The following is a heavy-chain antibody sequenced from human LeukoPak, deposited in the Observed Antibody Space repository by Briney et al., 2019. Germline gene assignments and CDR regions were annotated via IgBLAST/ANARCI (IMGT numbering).Heavy chain of an antibody. CDR2: ISSNGGST. CDR3: VKDHDWGAFHI. V-gene: IGHV3-64D*06. J-gene: IGHJ3*02. D-gene: IGHD7-27*01. CDR1: GFTFSTYA. Sequence: GGSLRLSCSASGFTFSTYAMHWVRQAPGKGLEYVSGISSNGGSTYYADSVKGRFTISRDNSKNTLYLQMSSLRVEDTAVYYCVKDHDWGAFHIWGQGTMVTVSS.